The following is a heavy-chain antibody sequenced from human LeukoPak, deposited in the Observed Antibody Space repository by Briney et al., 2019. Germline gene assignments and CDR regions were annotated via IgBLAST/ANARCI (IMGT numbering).Heavy chain of an antibody. CDR1: GGTFSIYA. V-gene: IGHV1-69*13. D-gene: IGHD4-11*01. J-gene: IGHJ4*02. CDR2: IIPIFGTA. CDR3: AREGIVTTYSKYLDY. Sequence: SVKVSCNSSGGTFSIYANSWVRQAPGQGREGMGVIIPIFGTANYAQKFQGRVTITADASTSTAYMERSSLRPEDTAVYYCAREGIVTTYSKYLDYWGQGALVTVSS.